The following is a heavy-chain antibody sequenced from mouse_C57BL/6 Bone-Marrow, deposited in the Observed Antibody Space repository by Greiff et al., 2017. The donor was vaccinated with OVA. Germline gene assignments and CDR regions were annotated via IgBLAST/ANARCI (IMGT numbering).Heavy chain of an antibody. V-gene: IGHV5-9*01. CDR2: ISGGGGNT. Sequence: EVMLVESGGGLVKPGGSLKLSCAASGFTFSSYTMSWVRQTPEKRLEWVATISGGGGNTYYPDSVKGRFTISRANAKNTLYLQRSSLRSEDTALYYCAAMVTTYFYVWGTGTTGTVSS. CDR3: AAMVTTYFYV. CDR1: GFTFSSYT. D-gene: IGHD2-2*01. J-gene: IGHJ1*03.